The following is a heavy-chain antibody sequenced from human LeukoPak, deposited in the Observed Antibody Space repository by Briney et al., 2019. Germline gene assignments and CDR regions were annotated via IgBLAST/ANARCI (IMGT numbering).Heavy chain of an antibody. CDR1: GFTLRSYD. J-gene: IGHJ4*02. D-gene: IGHD3-22*01. CDR2: ISRSGGST. V-gene: IGHV3-23*01. Sequence: GGSLSLFCAACGFTLRSYDKSWVRHARGGGLEWVSDISRSGGSTYYAASVKGRFTISTDNSKNTLYLQMNSLRAEDTAVYYCAPLPSHYCDSSVDYWGQGTLVTVSS. CDR3: APLPSHYCDSSVDY.